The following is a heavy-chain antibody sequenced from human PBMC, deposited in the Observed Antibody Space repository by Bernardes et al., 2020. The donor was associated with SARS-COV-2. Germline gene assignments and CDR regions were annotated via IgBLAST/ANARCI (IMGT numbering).Heavy chain of an antibody. D-gene: IGHD6-19*01. CDR3: ARVGQWLVYIRGWFDP. V-gene: IGHV4-34*01. J-gene: IGHJ5*02. Sequence: SETLSLTCAVYGGSFSGYYWSWIRQPPGKGLEWIGEINHSGSTNYNPSLKSRVTISVDTSKNQFSLKLSSVTAADTAVYYCARVGQWLVYIRGWFDPWGQGTLVTVSS. CDR1: GGSFSGYY. CDR2: INHSGST.